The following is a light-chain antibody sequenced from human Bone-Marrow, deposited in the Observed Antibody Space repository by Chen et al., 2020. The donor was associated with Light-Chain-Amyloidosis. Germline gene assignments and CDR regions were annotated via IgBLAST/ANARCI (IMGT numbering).Light chain of an antibody. CDR2: EVT. Sequence: QSSLTPPASVSGSPGPSITISCTGTSSDVSGDNHFSWYQQHPDKAPKLSIYEVTNRPSWVPDRFSGSKSDNTASLTISGLQTEDEDDDFCSSCTITNTLVFGSGTRVTVL. CDR3: SSCTITNTLV. J-gene: IGLJ1*01. V-gene: IGLV2-14*01. CDR1: SSDVSGDNH.